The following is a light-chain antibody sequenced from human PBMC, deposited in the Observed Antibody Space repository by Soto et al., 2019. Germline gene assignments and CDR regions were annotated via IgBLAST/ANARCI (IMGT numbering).Light chain of an antibody. CDR2: GAS. Sequence: DMVMAQSPPPLSVSPGERATLSCRASQSISRNLAWFQQKPGQAPRLLIYGASTRATGIPARFSGSGSGTEFTLTISSLQPDDFATYDCQQYKSYSPCTFGQGTKVDIK. CDR1: QSISRN. V-gene: IGKV3-15*01. CDR3: QQYKSYSPCT. J-gene: IGKJ1*01.